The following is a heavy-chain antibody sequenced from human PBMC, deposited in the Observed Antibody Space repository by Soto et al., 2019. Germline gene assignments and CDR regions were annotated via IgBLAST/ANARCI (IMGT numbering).Heavy chain of an antibody. J-gene: IGHJ4*02. CDR1: GFTFSNYY. Sequence: KPGGSLRLSCGASGFTFSNYYMSWIRQAPGKGLEWVSYISSTGRTIYYADSVKGRFTISRDNAKNSLYLQMNSLRAEDTAVYYCARGAYLEWLLLAYWGQGTLVTVSS. V-gene: IGHV3-11*01. D-gene: IGHD3-3*01. CDR3: ARGAYLEWLLLAY. CDR2: ISSTGRTI.